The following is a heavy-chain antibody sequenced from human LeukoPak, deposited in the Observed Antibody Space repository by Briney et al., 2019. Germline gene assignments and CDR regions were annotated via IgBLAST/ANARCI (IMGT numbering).Heavy chain of an antibody. D-gene: IGHD4-11*01. J-gene: IGHJ1*01. Sequence: ASVKVSCKTSGYTLTNYGVSWVRQAPGQGLEWMGWISAYNGYTNYAQKLQVRVTMTTDTSTSTAYMELRSLTSDDTAVYYCARDKAVTTELTQYLQHWGQGTLVTVSS. CDR2: ISAYNGYT. CDR1: GYTLTNYG. CDR3: ARDKAVTTELTQYLQH. V-gene: IGHV1-18*01.